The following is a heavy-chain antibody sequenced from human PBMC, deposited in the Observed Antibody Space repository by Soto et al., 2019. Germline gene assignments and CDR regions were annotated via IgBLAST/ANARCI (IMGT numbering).Heavy chain of an antibody. D-gene: IGHD6-6*01. CDR2: IIPIFGTA. V-gene: IGHV1-69*06. Sequence: SVKVSCKASGGTFSSYAISWVLQAPGQGLEWMGGIIPIFGTANYAQKFQGRVTITADKSTSTAYMELSSLRSEDTAVYYCARGSSSSGGIDYWGQGTLVTVSS. CDR3: ARGSSSSGGIDY. CDR1: GGTFSSYA. J-gene: IGHJ4*02.